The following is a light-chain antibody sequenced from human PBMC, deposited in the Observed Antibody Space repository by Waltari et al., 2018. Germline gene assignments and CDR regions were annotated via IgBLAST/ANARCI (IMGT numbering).Light chain of an antibody. CDR3: HSRETFSTRL. Sequence: SSDLTQDPSLSVALGQTVRITCQGDSLRQYNASWYQQRPGQAPILVLDGPDKRPSGIPDRFSGATSGNTSSLTITGAQAEDEADYYCHSRETFSTRLFGGGTRLTV. J-gene: IGLJ2*01. CDR2: GPD. V-gene: IGLV3-19*01. CDR1: SLRQYN.